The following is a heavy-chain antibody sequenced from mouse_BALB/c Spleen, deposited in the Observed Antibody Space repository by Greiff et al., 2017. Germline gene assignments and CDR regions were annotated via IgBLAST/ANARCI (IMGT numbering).Heavy chain of an antibody. CDR1: GFTFSSYA. CDR2: ISSGGSYT. CDR3: ARNDNTTGAMDY. V-gene: IGHV5-9-4*01. Sequence: EVKVVESGGGLVKPGGSLKLSCAASGFTFSSYAMSWVRQSPEKRLEWVAEISSGGSYTYYPDTVTGRFTISRDNAKNTLYLEMSSLRSEDTAMYYCARNDNTTGAMDYWGQGTSVTVSS. J-gene: IGHJ4*01. D-gene: IGHD1-1*01.